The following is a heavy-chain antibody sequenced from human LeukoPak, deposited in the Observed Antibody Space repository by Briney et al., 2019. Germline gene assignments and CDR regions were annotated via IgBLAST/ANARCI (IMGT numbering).Heavy chain of an antibody. Sequence: SVKVSCKASGGTFSSYAISWVRQAPGQGLEWMGGIIPIFGTANYAQKFQGRVTITADESTSTAYMELSSLRSEDTAVYYCAREGFSCPNWFDPWGQGIQVTVSS. D-gene: IGHD2-2*01. V-gene: IGHV1-69*13. CDR2: IIPIFGTA. J-gene: IGHJ5*02. CDR1: GGTFSSYA. CDR3: AREGFSCPNWFDP.